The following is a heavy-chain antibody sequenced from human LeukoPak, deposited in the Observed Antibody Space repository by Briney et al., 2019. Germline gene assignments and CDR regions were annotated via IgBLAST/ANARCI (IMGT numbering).Heavy chain of an antibody. CDR1: GYTFTSYD. CDR3: ARGPRMRSSGWPRAFDY. D-gene: IGHD6-19*01. Sequence: WASVKVSCKASGYTFTSYDINWVRQATGQGLEWMGWMNPNSGNTGSAQIFQGRVTMTRDTSISTAYMELSRLRSDDTAVYYCARGPRMRSSGWPRAFDYWGQGTLVTVSS. V-gene: IGHV1-8*01. J-gene: IGHJ4*02. CDR2: MNPNSGNT.